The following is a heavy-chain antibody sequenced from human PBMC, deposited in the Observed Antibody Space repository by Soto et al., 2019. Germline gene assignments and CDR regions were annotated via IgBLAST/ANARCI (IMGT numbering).Heavy chain of an antibody. Sequence: QVDLLASGPGLVKPSETLSLTCTVAGGSMTRSGYYWGWIRQPPGTELQYIGSVYNNGQTYYTPSLTSPVTISIDTSKNQFSLSLRCVTAADTAVYLCVRRGRTSNGDWFDLWVQGLLVTVSS. CDR1: GGSMTRSGYY. CDR3: VRRGRTSNGDWFDL. CDR2: VYNNGQT. V-gene: IGHV4-39*01. D-gene: IGHD3-3*02. J-gene: IGHJ5*02.